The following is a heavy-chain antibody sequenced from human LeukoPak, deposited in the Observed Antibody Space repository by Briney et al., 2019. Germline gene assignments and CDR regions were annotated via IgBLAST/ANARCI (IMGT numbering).Heavy chain of an antibody. CDR1: GFTFSSYG. Sequence: PGGYLRLSCAASGFTFSSYGMHWVRQAPGKGLEWVAVIWYDGSNKYYADSVKGRFTISRDNSKNTLYLQMNSLRAEDTTVYYCRVGYYLNDYWGQGTLVTVSS. CDR2: IWYDGSNK. J-gene: IGHJ4*02. V-gene: IGHV3-33*01. D-gene: IGHD3-10*01. CDR3: RVGYYLNDY.